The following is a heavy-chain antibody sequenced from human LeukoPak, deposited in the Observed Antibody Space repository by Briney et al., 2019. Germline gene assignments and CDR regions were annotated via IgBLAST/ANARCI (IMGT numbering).Heavy chain of an antibody. V-gene: IGHV3-23*01. D-gene: IGHD6-19*01. CDR1: GFTFSSYA. CDR3: AKGSGVAGTFGWFDP. J-gene: IGHJ5*02. CDR2: ISGSGGST. Sequence: GGSLRLSCAASGFTFSSYAMSWVRQAPGKGLEWVSAISGSGGSTYYADSVKGRFTISRDNSKNTLYLQMNSLRAEDTAVYYCAKGSGVAGTFGWFDPWGQGTLVTVSS.